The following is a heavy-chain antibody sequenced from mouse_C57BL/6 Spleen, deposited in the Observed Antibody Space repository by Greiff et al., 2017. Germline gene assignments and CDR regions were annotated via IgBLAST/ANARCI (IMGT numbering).Heavy chain of an antibody. Sequence: QVQLQQPGAELVKPGASVKMSCKASGYTFTSYWITWVKQRPGQGLEWIGDIYPGSGSTTYNEKFKSKATLTVDTSSSTAYMQLSSLTSEDSAVYYCANYYGSSSYFDYWGQGTTLTVSS. J-gene: IGHJ2*01. CDR2: IYPGSGST. CDR3: ANYYGSSSYFDY. D-gene: IGHD1-1*01. CDR1: GYTFTSYW. V-gene: IGHV1-55*01.